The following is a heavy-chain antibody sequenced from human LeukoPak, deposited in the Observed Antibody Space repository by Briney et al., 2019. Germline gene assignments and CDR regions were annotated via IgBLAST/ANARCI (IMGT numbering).Heavy chain of an antibody. D-gene: IGHD4-23*01. J-gene: IGHJ5*01. CDR1: GFTFNKSW. Sequence: GGSLRLSCAASGFTFNKSWMSWVRQAPGKGPEWLANIKEDGTQKYYVDSVRGRFTISRDNAENSLYLQMNSLRAEDTAIYYCARDQFGWNSCDSWGQGTLVTVSS. CDR2: IKEDGTQK. V-gene: IGHV3-7*01. CDR3: ARDQFGWNSCDS.